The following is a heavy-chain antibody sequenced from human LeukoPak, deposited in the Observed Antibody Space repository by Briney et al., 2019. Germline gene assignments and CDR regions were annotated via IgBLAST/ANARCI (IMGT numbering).Heavy chain of an antibody. V-gene: IGHV3-23*01. CDR2: ISGDGDTT. CDR3: AKKNLAAAGPNYFDY. D-gene: IGHD6-13*01. J-gene: IGHJ4*02. CDR1: GFTFSTYS. Sequence: PGGSLRLSCAASGFTFSTYSMNWVRQAPGKGLEWVSIISGDGDTTDYADSVKSRFTISRDNSRNTLYLQMNSLRVEDTAVYYCAKKNLAAAGPNYFDYWGQGTLVTVSS.